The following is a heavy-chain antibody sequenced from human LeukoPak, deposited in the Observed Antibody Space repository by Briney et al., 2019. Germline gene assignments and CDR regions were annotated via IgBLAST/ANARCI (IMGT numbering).Heavy chain of an antibody. Sequence: SVKVSCKASGGTFISYAISWVRQAPGQGLEWMGGIIPIFGTANYAQKFQGRVTITADESTSTAYMELSSLRSEDTAVYYCARVVVPAATTNYYYYYMDVWGKGTTVTISS. CDR3: ARVVVPAATTNYYYYYMDV. V-gene: IGHV1-69*13. CDR2: IIPIFGTA. J-gene: IGHJ6*03. D-gene: IGHD2-2*01. CDR1: GGTFISYA.